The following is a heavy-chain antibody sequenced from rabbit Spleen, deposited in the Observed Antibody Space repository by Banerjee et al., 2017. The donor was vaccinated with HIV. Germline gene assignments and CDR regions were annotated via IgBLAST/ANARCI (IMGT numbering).Heavy chain of an antibody. Sequence: QEQLVESGGGLVQPGGSLTLTCTGSGFSFSTNYYMCWVRQAPGKGLKLSACIYTGNGGTWYASWAKGRFTITKTSSTTVTLQMTSLTAADTATYFCVRAGYGGNAYGDGYRLWGPGTLVTVS. V-gene: IGHV1S45*01. J-gene: IGHJ2*01. CDR1: GFSFSTNYY. CDR2: IYTGNGGT. CDR3: VRAGYGGNAYGDGYRL. D-gene: IGHD3-1*01.